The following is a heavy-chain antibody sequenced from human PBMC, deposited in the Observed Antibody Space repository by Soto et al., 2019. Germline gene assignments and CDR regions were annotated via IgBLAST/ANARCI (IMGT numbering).Heavy chain of an antibody. J-gene: IGHJ6*02. CDR2: IIPIFGTA. CDR1: GGTFSSYA. D-gene: IGHD2-2*01. Sequence: SVKVSCKASGGTFSSYAISWVRQAPGQGLEWMGGIIPIFGTANYAQKFQGRVTITADESTSTAYMELSSLRSEDTAVYYCARDTRSVVPANPHGMDVWGQGXTVTVPS. V-gene: IGHV1-69*13. CDR3: ARDTRSVVPANPHGMDV.